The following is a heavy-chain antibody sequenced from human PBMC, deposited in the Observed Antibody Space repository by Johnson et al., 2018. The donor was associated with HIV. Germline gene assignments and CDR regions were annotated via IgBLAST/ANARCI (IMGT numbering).Heavy chain of an antibody. CDR2: IKSKTDGGAT. CDR3: TTDLWKWELVFSAFDI. CDR1: GFTFDDYD. V-gene: IGHV3-15*01. Sequence: VQLVESGGGVVRPGESLRLSCAASGFTFDDYDMSWVRQAPGHGLEWVGRIKSKTDGGATDYAAPVKGRFTISRDDSRNTLSLQMNGLKTEDTAVYYFTTDLWKWELVFSAFDIWGQGTLVTVSS. D-gene: IGHD1-26*01. J-gene: IGHJ3*02.